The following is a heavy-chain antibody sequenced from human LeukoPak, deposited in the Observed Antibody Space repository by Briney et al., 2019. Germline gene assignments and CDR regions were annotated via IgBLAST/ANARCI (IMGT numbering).Heavy chain of an antibody. V-gene: IGHV3-48*03. J-gene: IGHJ4*02. Sequence: GGSLRLSCSASGFSFSSYEMNWVRQAPGKGLEWISYITGSGDTIYYADSVKGRFTISRDNAKNSLYLQMNSLRAEDTAVYYCARAATVTPFDYWGQGTLVTVSS. CDR2: ITGSGDTI. D-gene: IGHD4-17*01. CDR1: GFSFSSYE. CDR3: ARAATVTPFDY.